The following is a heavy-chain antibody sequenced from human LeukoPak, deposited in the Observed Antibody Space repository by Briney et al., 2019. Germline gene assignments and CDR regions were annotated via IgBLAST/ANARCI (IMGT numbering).Heavy chain of an antibody. D-gene: IGHD3-10*01. V-gene: IGHV4-61*02. J-gene: IGHJ5*01. CDR3: ATDGMVRGPDAWFDS. CDR2: IHTRGRT. CDR1: GGSVSSGRYY. Sequence: SETLSLTCTVSGGSVSSGRYYWSWIRQPAGKGLEWIGRIHTRGRTNYNPSLKSRVTISVDTSKNQFSLNLTSVTAADTAVYYCATDGMVRGPDAWFDSWGQGTLVTVSS.